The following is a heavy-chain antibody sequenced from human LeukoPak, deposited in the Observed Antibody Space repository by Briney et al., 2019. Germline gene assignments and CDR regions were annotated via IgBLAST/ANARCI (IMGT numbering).Heavy chain of an antibody. CDR3: ARDSPRDIVVVPALDY. CDR2: ISYDGSNK. V-gene: IGHV3-30-3*01. CDR1: GFTFSSYS. D-gene: IGHD2-2*01. J-gene: IGHJ4*02. Sequence: GGSLRLSCAASGFTFSSYSMHWVRQAPGKGLEGVAVISYDGSNKYYADSVKGRFTISRDNSKNTLYLQMNSVRAEDTAVYYCARDSPRDIVVVPALDYWGQGTLVTISS.